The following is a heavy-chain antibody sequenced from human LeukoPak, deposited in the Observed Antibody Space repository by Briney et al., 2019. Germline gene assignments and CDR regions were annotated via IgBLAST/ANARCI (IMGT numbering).Heavy chain of an antibody. J-gene: IGHJ5*02. Sequence: SAKVSCKASGYTFTSYGISWVRQAPGQGLEWMGRIIPILGIANYAQKFQGRVTITADKSTSTAYMELSSLRSEDTAVYYCARDRTSTVSNWFDPWGQGTLVTVSS. CDR2: IIPILGIA. CDR3: ARDRTSTVSNWFDP. V-gene: IGHV1-69*04. CDR1: GYTFTSYG. D-gene: IGHD4-17*01.